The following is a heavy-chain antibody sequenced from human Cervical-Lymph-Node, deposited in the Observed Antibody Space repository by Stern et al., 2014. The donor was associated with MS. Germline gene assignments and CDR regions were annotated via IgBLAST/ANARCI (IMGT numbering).Heavy chain of an antibody. CDR3: AREGDYGDYGMEFDP. Sequence: EVQLEESGGGLVKPGGSLRLSCAASGFTFSTSDLTWVRQAPGKGLEWVSSIPRRSTYMYYADSVKGRFTISRDNAKNSLYLQMNSLRAEDTAVYYCAREGDYGDYGMEFDPWGQGTLVTVSS. J-gene: IGHJ5*02. CDR1: GFTFSTSD. CDR2: IPRRSTYM. D-gene: IGHD4-17*01. V-gene: IGHV3-21*01.